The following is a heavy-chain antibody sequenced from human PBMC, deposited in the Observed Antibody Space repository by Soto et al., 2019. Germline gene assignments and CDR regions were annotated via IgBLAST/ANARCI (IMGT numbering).Heavy chain of an antibody. CDR3: AREGIVVVPYAFDI. CDR1: GGSISSGDYY. CDR2: IYYSGST. J-gene: IGHJ3*02. Sequence: PSETLSLTCTVSGGSISSGDYYWSWIRQPPGKGLEWIGYIYYSGSTYYSPSLKSRVTISVDTSKNQFSLKLSSVTAADTAVYYCAREGIVVVPYAFDIWGQGTMVTVSS. D-gene: IGHD3-22*01. V-gene: IGHV4-30-4*01.